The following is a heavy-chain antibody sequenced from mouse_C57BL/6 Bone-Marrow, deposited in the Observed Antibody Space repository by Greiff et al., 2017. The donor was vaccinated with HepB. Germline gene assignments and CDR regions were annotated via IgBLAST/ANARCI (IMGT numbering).Heavy chain of an antibody. V-gene: IGHV1-74*01. CDR1: GYTFTSYW. CDR3: ANYYYGSSYYFDY. Sequence: QVQLQQPGAELVKPGASVKVSCKASGYTFTSYWMHWVKQRPGQGLEWIGRIHPSDSDTNYNQKFKGKATLTVDKSSSTAYMQLISLTSEDSAVYYCANYYYGSSYYFDYWGQGTTLTVSS. D-gene: IGHD1-1*01. J-gene: IGHJ2*01. CDR2: IHPSDSDT.